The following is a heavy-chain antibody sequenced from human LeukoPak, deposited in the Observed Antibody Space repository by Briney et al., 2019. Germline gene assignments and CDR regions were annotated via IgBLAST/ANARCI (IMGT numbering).Heavy chain of an antibody. CDR1: GFTFSSYW. J-gene: IGHJ4*02. CDR3: ARDSFDVYYYDSSGYHPGVY. V-gene: IGHV3-7*01. D-gene: IGHD3-22*01. CDR2: IKQDGSEK. Sequence: GGSLRLSCAASGFTFSSYWMSWVRQAPGKGLERVANIKQDGSEKYYVDSVKGRFTISRDNAKNSLYLQMNSLRAEDTAVYYCARDSFDVYYYDSSGYHPGVYWGQGTLVTVSS.